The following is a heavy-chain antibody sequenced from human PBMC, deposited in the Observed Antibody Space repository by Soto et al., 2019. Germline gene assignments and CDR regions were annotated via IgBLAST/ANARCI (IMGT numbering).Heavy chain of an antibody. V-gene: IGHV4-34*01. Sequence: PSETLSLTCAVYGGSFSGYYWSWIRQPPGKGLEWIGEINHSGSTNYNPSLKSRVTISVDTSKNQFSLKLSSVTAADTAVYYCARSGNLWELLGWFDPSGKGTLVTV. D-gene: IGHD1-26*01. CDR2: INHSGST. CDR3: ARSGNLWELLGWFDP. CDR1: GGSFSGYY. J-gene: IGHJ5*02.